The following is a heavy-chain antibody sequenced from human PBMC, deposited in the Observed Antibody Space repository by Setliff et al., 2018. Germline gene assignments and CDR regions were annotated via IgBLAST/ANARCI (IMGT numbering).Heavy chain of an antibody. Sequence: ASVKVSCKASGYTFTSYALHWLRQAPGQRLEWMAYINGGNGNTHYSQKFRGRVTVTRDTSASTVFMELSTLSSEDTAVYYCARGLIVLPGPSGDMGYFDYWGQGTLVTVSS. J-gene: IGHJ4*02. V-gene: IGHV1-3*01. CDR1: GYTFTSYA. CDR3: ARGLIVLPGPSGDMGYFDY. CDR2: INGGNGNT. D-gene: IGHD2-8*01.